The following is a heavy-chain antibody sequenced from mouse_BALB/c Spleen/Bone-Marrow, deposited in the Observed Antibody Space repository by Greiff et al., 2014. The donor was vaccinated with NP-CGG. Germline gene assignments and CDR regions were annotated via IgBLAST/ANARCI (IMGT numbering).Heavy chain of an antibody. CDR2: IYPGDGDT. V-gene: IGHV1-82*01. CDR3: ARSAYYGSSYGAMDY. D-gene: IGHD1-1*01. Sequence: VKVVESGPELVKPGASVKISCTGSGYAFSSPWMNWVKQRPGQGLEWIGRIYPGDGDTNSNGRFKGKATLTADRSSNTAYMQLSSLTSVDSAVYFCARSAYYGSSYGAMDYWGQGTSVTVSS. CDR1: GYAFSSPW. J-gene: IGHJ4*01.